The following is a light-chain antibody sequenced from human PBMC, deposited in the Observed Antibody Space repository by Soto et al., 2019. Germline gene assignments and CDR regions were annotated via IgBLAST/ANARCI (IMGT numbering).Light chain of an antibody. V-gene: IGKV1-5*01. CDR3: QQCNTYPLT. CDR1: QSISTW. CDR2: DAS. Sequence: DIQMTQSPSTLSASVGDGVTITCRASQSISTWLAWYQQKPGKAPKLLIYDASTLETGVPSRFSGSGSGSEFTLTISSLQPDDFATYYCQQCNTYPLTFGGGTKVEIK. J-gene: IGKJ4*01.